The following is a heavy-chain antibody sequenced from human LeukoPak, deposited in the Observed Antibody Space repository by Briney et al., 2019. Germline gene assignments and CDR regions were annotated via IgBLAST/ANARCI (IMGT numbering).Heavy chain of an antibody. CDR2: IYYSGST. V-gene: IGHV4-59*01. CDR1: GGSISSYY. J-gene: IGHJ4*02. Sequence: PSETLSLTCTVSGGSISSYYWSWIRQPPGKGLEWIGYIYYSGSTNYNPSLKSRVTISVDTSKNQFSLKLSSVTAADTAVYYCARVHCGGDCYGEFDYWGQGTLVTVSS. CDR3: ARVHCGGDCYGEFDY. D-gene: IGHD2-21*02.